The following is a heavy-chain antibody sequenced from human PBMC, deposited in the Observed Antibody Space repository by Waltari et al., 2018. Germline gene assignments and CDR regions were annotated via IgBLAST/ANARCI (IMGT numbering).Heavy chain of an antibody. Sequence: QVQLVQSGSELKKPGTSVKISCKASGYTVTDYSLNWVRQASGQGFEWMARINPKTAKSTYAPDFTGRFVVSLDTSVSTAYLEIISLKAEDTAVYYCARWRPPDYGLDNWGQGTLVTVSA. CDR1: GYTVTDYS. CDR2: INPKTAKS. CDR3: ARWRPPDYGLDN. V-gene: IGHV7-4-1*02. D-gene: IGHD4-17*01. J-gene: IGHJ4*02.